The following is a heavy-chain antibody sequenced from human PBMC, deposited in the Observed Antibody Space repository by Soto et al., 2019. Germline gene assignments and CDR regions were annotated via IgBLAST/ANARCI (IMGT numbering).Heavy chain of an antibody. CDR3: TIPSSGYYEYYYYGMDV. V-gene: IGHV3-15*07. Sequence: GGSLRLSCAASGFTFSNAWMNWVRQAPGKGLEWVGRIKSKTDGGTTDYAAPVKGRFTISRDDSKNTLYLQMNSLKTEDTAVYYCTIPSSGYYEYYYYGMDVWGQGTTVTVSS. CDR1: GFTFSNAW. CDR2: IKSKTDGGTT. D-gene: IGHD3-22*01. J-gene: IGHJ6*02.